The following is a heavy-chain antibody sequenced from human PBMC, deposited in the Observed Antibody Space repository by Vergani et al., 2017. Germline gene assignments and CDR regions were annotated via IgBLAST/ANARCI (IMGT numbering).Heavy chain of an antibody. CDR1: GYRFTSYW. CDR2: IYPGDSDT. J-gene: IGHJ4*02. D-gene: IGHD3-22*01. CDR3: ARQFDGYYYDSGTDY. Sequence: EVQLVQSGAEVKKPGESLTIACKGSGYRFTSYWIGWVRQMPGKGLEWMGIIYPGDSDTRYSPSFQGQVTISADKSISPAYLQWSSRKSSDAAMYYCARQFDGYYYDSGTDYWGQGTLVTVSS. V-gene: IGHV5-51*01.